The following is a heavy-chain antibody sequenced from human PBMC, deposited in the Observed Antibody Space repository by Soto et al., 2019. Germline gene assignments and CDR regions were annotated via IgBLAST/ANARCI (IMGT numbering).Heavy chain of an antibody. CDR3: ANRLPGPSADDV. CDR2: IYWNDEQ. J-gene: IGHJ6*02. Sequence: QITLKESGPTLVKPTQTLTLTCTFSGFSLTSGVVGVGWIRQPPGEALEWLALIYWNDEQYYNPSLRNRLTITRDTSKNQVVLTMTHTDPVDTATYYFANRLPGPSADDVWGQGTTLTVSS. V-gene: IGHV2-5*01. CDR1: GFSLTSGVVG.